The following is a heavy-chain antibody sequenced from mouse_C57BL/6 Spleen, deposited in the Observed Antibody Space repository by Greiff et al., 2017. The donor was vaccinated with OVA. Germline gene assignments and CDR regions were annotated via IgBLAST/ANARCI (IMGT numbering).Heavy chain of an antibody. CDR1: GYTFTSYW. CDR3: AAGGFYAMDY. V-gene: IGHV1-59*01. CDR2: IDPSDSYT. Sequence: VQLQQPGAELVRPGTSVKLSCKASGYTFTSYWMHWVKQRPGQGLEWIGVIDPSDSYTNYNQKFKGKATLTVDTSSSTAYMQLSSLTSEDSAVYYCAAGGFYAMDYWGQGTSVTVSS. J-gene: IGHJ4*01.